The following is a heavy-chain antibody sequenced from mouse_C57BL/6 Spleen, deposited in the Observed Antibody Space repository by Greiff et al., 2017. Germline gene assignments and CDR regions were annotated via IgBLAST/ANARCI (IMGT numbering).Heavy chain of an antibody. V-gene: IGHV14-4*01. J-gene: IGHJ3*01. D-gene: IGHD1-1*01. Sequence: DVHLVESGAELVRPGASVQLSCTASGFNIKDDYMHWVKQRPEQGLEWIGWIDPENGDTEYASKFQGKATITADTSSNTAYLQLSSLTSEDTAVYYCTSYYYGSSSWFAYWGQGTLVTVSA. CDR2: IDPENGDT. CDR3: TSYYYGSSSWFAY. CDR1: GFNIKDDY.